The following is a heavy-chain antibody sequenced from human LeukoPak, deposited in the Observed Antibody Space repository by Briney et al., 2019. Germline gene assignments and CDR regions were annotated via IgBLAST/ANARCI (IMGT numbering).Heavy chain of an antibody. CDR1: GGSISSYY. J-gene: IGHJ1*01. V-gene: IGHV4-59*01. CDR3: ASADSSSWYPVYFQH. D-gene: IGHD6-13*01. Sequence: SETLSLTCTVSGGSISSYYWSWIRQPPGKGLEWIGYIYYSGSTNYNPSLTSGGTISVDTSKTQFSLKLSSVTAADTAVYYCASADSSSWYPVYFQHWGQGTLVTVSS. CDR2: IYYSGST.